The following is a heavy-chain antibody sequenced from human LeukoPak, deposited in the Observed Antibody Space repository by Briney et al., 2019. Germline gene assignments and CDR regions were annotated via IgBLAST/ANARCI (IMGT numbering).Heavy chain of an antibody. CDR2: ISSSSSYI. J-gene: IGHJ4*02. Sequence: PGGSLRLSCAASGFTFSSYSMNWVRQAPGKGLEWVSSISSSSSYIYYADSVKGRLTISRDNAKNSLYLQMNSLRAEDTAIYYCANFQSYGAGHWGQGTLVTVSS. V-gene: IGHV3-21*01. CDR1: GFTFSSYS. D-gene: IGHD3-10*01. CDR3: ANFQSYGAGH.